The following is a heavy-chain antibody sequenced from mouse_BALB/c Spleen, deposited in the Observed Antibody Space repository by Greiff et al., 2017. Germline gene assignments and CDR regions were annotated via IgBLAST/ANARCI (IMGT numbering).Heavy chain of an antibody. CDR3: TRVQDDGYYTWFAY. D-gene: IGHD2-3*01. J-gene: IGHJ3*01. V-gene: IGHV5-6-4*01. CDR1: GFTFSSYT. CDR2: ISSGGSYT. Sequence: EVMLVESGGGLVKPGGSLKLSCAASGFTFSSYTMSWVRQTPEKRLEWVATISSGGSYTYYPDSVKGRFTISRDNAKNTLYLQMSSLKSEDTAMYYGTRVQDDGYYTWFAYWGQGTLVTVSA.